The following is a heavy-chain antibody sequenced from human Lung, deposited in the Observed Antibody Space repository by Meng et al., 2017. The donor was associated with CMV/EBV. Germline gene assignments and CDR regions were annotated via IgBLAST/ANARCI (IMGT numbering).Heavy chain of an antibody. CDR2: IYYSGST. CDR3: ARGNWNDAFVLDY. D-gene: IGHD1-1*01. J-gene: IGHJ4*02. Sequence: LRLXCTVSGGSISSGDYYWSWIRQPPGKGLEWIGYIYYSGSTYYNPSLKSRVTISVDTSKNQFSLKLSSVTAADTAVYYCARGNWNDAFVLDYWGQGTXVTVSS. V-gene: IGHV4-30-4*08. CDR1: GGSISSGDYY.